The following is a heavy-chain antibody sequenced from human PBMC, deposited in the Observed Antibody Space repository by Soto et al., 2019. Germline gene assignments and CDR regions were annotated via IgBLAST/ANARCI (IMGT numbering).Heavy chain of an antibody. Sequence: PSETLRLTCTGSGGSINSYYWSWIRQSPGKGLECIGYIYYSGSTNYNPSLKSRVTISVDASKNQFSLELSSVTAADTAVYYCARSYFYAFDIWGQGTLVT. CDR1: GGSINSYY. V-gene: IGHV4-59*01. CDR3: ARSYFYAFDI. D-gene: IGHD1-26*01. J-gene: IGHJ3*02. CDR2: IYYSGST.